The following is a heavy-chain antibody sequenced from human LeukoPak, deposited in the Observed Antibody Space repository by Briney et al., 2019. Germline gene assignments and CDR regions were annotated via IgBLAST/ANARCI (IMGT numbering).Heavy chain of an antibody. J-gene: IGHJ4*02. D-gene: IGHD5-12*01. CDR3: ARTTSNYDYYFDY. V-gene: IGHV4-30-2*01. CDR1: GGSVSSGGYS. Sequence: SQTLSLTCAVSGGSVSSGGYSWSWIRQPPGMGLEWIGYIYHSGSTYYNPSLNSRVTISVDRSKNHFSPRLSSVTAADTAVYYCARTTSNYDYYFDYWGQGTLVTVSS. CDR2: IYHSGST.